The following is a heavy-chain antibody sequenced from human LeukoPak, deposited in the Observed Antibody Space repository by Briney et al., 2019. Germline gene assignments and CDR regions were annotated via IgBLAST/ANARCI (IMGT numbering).Heavy chain of an antibody. CDR3: ARDLDPKYYYYMDV. CDR2: INWNGGST. D-gene: IGHD3-9*01. V-gene: IGHV3-20*04. Sequence: GGSLRLSCAASGFTFDDYGMSWVRQAPGKGLEWVSGINWNGGSTGYADSVKGRFTISRDNAKNSLYLQMNSLRAEDTAVYYCARDLDPKYYYYMDVWGKGTTVTISS. CDR1: GFTFDDYG. J-gene: IGHJ6*03.